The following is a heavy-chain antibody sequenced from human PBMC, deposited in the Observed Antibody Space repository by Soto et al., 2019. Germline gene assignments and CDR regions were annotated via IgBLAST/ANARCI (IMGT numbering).Heavy chain of an antibody. Sequence: TLSLTCTVSGGSISSTTYYWGWMRQPPGKGLEWIGYFFYDGSTSYNPSLRSRVTISVDTSKNQFSLILSSVTSADTAVYYCARDQLSSGLYVWFDPWGQGTLVTVPQ. CDR3: ARDQLSSGLYVWFDP. V-gene: IGHV4-61*01. D-gene: IGHD6-25*01. CDR1: GGSISSTTYY. J-gene: IGHJ5*02. CDR2: FFYDGST.